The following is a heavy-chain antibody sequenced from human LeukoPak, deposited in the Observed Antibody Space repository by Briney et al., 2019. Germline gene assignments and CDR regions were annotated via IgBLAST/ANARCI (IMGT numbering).Heavy chain of an antibody. D-gene: IGHD3-10*01. CDR2: IYPGDSDT. CDR1: GYSFTNYW. CDR3: ARAASPGSLNEPFTL. Sequence: GESLMISCKASGYSFTNYWICWVRQMPGRGLEWMGMIYPGDSDTRYSPSFQGQVTISAEKSISTAYVQWSSLKASDTARYYCARAASPGSLNEPFTLWGQGTMVTVS. V-gene: IGHV5-51*01. J-gene: IGHJ3*01.